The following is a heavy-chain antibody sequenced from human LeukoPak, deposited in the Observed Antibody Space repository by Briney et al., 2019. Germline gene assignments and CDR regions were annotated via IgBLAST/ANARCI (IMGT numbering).Heavy chain of an antibody. J-gene: IGHJ6*03. V-gene: IGHV1-2*02. CDR1: GYTFTGYY. D-gene: IGHD3-10*01. CDR3: ARGFWGFAHYYMDV. CDR2: INPNSGGK. Sequence: GASVKVSYRASGYTFTGYYMHWVRQAPGQGLEGMGWINPNSGGKNYAQKFQRRDTMTRDTSISTAYMELSRLRSDDTAVYYCARGFWGFAHYYMDVWGKGTTVTISS.